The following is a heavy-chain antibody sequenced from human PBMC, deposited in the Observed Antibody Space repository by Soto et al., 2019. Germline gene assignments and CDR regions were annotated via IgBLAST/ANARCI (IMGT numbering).Heavy chain of an antibody. CDR1: GGSFSGYY. CDR2: IYYSGST. CDR3: ARHRGAAAGRSRSWLDP. Sequence: SETLSLTCAVYGGSFSGYYWSWIRQPPGKGLEWIGSIYYSGSTYYNPSLKSRVTISVDTSKNQFSLKLSSVTAADTAVYYCARHRGAAAGRSRSWLDPWGQGTLVTVSP. J-gene: IGHJ5*02. V-gene: IGHV4-34*01. D-gene: IGHD6-13*01.